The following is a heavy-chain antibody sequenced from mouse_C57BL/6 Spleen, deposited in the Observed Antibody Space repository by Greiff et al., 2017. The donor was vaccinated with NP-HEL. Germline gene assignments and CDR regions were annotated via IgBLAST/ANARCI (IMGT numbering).Heavy chain of an antibody. CDR3: ARNWDYDYDGAMDY. J-gene: IGHJ4*01. V-gene: IGHV2-2*01. CDR1: GFSLTSYG. D-gene: IGHD2-4*01. Sequence: VQGVESGPGLVQPSQSLSITCTVSGFSLTSYGVHWVRQSPGKGLEWLGVIWSGGSTDYNAAFISRLSISKDNSKSQVFFKMNSLQADDTAIYYCARNWDYDYDGAMDYWGQGTSVTVSS. CDR2: IWSGGST.